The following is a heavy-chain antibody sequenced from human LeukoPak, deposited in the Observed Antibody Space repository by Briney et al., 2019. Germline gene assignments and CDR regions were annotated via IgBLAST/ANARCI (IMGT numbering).Heavy chain of an antibody. J-gene: IGHJ6*03. D-gene: IGHD5-18*01. Sequence: SETLSLTCTVSGGSISSYYWSWIRQPAGKGLEWIGRIYTSGSTNYNPSLKSRVTMSVDTSKNQFSLKLSSVTAADTAVYYCAREDTAMVTAEGLDYYYYYMDVWGKGTTVTISS. CDR2: IYTSGST. CDR1: GGSISSYY. V-gene: IGHV4-4*07. CDR3: AREDTAMVTAEGLDYYYYYMDV.